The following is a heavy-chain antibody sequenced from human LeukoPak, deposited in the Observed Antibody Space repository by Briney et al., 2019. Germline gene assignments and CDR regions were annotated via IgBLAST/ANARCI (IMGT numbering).Heavy chain of an antibody. CDR1: GFTFSSYA. Sequence: PGGSLRLSCAASGFTFSSYAMSWVRQAPGKGLEWVSTSGSGRSTYYADSVKGRFTISRDNSKNTLHLQMNSLRAEDTAVYYCARGIADDYWGQGTLVTVSS. V-gene: IGHV3-23*01. CDR3: ARGIADDY. J-gene: IGHJ4*02. CDR2: SGSGRST. D-gene: IGHD6-13*01.